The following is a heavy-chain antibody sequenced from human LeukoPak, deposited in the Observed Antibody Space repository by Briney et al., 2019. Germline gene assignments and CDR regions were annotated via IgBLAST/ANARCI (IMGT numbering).Heavy chain of an antibody. CDR1: GGSFSGYY. D-gene: IGHD6-13*01. CDR3: ARLYIGGYSWSTSYNWFDP. V-gene: IGHV4-34*01. Sequence: NSSETLSLTCSVYGGSFSGYYWSWIRQPPGRGLEWIGEINHSGSTNYNPSHKTRVTISVDTSKNPFSLKLSSVTAADTAVYYCARLYIGGYSWSTSYNWFDPWGQGTLVTVSS. J-gene: IGHJ5*02. CDR2: INHSGST.